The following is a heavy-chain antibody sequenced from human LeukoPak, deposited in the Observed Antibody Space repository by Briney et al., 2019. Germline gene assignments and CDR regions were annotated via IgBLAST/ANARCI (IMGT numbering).Heavy chain of an antibody. J-gene: IGHJ4*02. Sequence: ASVKVSCKASGYTFTSYYMHWVRQAPGQGLEWMGIINPSAGTTTYAQKFQGRVTMTRDTSTGTVYMELSSLRSEDTAVYYCARGPTTDLDYWGQGTLVTVSS. D-gene: IGHD4-17*01. V-gene: IGHV1-46*01. CDR1: GYTFTSYY. CDR3: ARGPTTDLDY. CDR2: INPSAGTT.